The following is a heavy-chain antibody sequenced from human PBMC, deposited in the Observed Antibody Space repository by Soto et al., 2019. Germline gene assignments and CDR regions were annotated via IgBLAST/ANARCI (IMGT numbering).Heavy chain of an antibody. V-gene: IGHV3-30-3*01. CDR1: GFTFSSYA. CDR3: ARDSRRETVSAIGWFDP. Sequence: QVQLVESGGGVVQPGRSLRLSCAASGFTFSSYAMHWVRQAPGKGLEWVAVISYDGSNKYYADSVKGRFTISRDNSKNTLYLQMNSLKSDDTAVYYCARDSRRETVSAIGWFDPWGQGTLVTVSS. J-gene: IGHJ5*02. CDR2: ISYDGSNK. D-gene: IGHD2-21*02.